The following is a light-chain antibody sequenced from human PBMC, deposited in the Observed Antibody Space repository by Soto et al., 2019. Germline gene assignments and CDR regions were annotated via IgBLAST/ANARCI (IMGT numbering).Light chain of an antibody. V-gene: IGLV7-46*01. Sequence: QAVVTQEPSLTVSPGGTVTLTCGSRTGAVTNGHYAYWIQQKPGQAPRTLIFDTRLKLSWAPARFSGSLLGGRAALTLSGAQPEDEADYYCLLSYGAVRIFGGGTQLTVL. CDR3: LLSYGAVRI. CDR2: DTR. CDR1: TGAVTNGHY. J-gene: IGLJ2*01.